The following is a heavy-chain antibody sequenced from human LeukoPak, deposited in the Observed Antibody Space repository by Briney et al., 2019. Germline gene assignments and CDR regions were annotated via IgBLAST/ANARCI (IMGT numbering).Heavy chain of an antibody. D-gene: IGHD2-15*01. Sequence: SVKVSCTASGFTFTSSAVQWVRQARGQRLEWIGWIVVGSGNTNYAQKFQERVTITRDMSTSTAYMELSSLRSEDTAVYYCAAYCSGGSCYSYNWFDPWGQGTLVTVSS. V-gene: IGHV1-58*01. CDR1: GFTFTSSA. CDR2: IVVGSGNT. J-gene: IGHJ5*02. CDR3: AAYCSGGSCYSYNWFDP.